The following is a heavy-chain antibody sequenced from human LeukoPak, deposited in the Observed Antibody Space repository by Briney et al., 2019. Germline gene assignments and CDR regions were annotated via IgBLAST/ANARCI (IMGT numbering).Heavy chain of an antibody. Sequence: GGSLRLSCAASGFTFTTYAMSWVRQAPGKGLEWVSTIGGSGDNTYYADSVKGRFTISRDNSKNTLYLQMNSLTAEDTAVYYCARLRYYYDGSGHYWNYFDYWGQGTLVAVSS. CDR1: GFTFTTYA. D-gene: IGHD3-22*01. J-gene: IGHJ4*02. CDR2: IGGSGDNT. V-gene: IGHV3-23*01. CDR3: ARLRYYYDGSGHYWNYFDY.